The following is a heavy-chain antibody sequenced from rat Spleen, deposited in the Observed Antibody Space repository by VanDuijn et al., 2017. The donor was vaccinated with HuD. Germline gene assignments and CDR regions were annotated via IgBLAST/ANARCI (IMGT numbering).Heavy chain of an antibody. Sequence: EVQVVESGGGLVQPGRSLKLSCAASGFTFSDYNMAWVRQAPKKGLEWVASITNTGDSGYYPDSVKGRFTISRDNAKNTQYLQMDSLRSEDTATYYCARLRYNPFDYWGQGVMVTVSS. CDR1: GFTFSDYN. V-gene: IGHV5-7*01. D-gene: IGHD1-5*01. CDR3: ARLRYNPFDY. J-gene: IGHJ2*01. CDR2: ITNTGDSG.